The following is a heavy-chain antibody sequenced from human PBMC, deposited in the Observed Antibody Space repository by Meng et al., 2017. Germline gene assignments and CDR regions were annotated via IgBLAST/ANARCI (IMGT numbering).Heavy chain of an antibody. Sequence: TTLKESGPTRVKPTQTLTLTCTFSGFSLSTSGVGVGWIRQPPGKALEWLALIYWDDDKRYSPSLKSRLTITKDTSKNQVVLTMTNMDPVDTATYYCAHRRGDSREGWFDPWGQGTLVTVSS. D-gene: IGHD2-21*02. CDR2: IYWDDDK. CDR1: GFSLSTSGVG. J-gene: IGHJ5*02. CDR3: AHRRGDSREGWFDP. V-gene: IGHV2-5*02.